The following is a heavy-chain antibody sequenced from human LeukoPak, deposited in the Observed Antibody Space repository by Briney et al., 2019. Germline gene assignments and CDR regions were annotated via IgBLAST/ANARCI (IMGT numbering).Heavy chain of an antibody. D-gene: IGHD2-21*02. J-gene: IGHJ4*02. Sequence: ASVKVSCKASGGTFSSYAISWVRQATGQGLEWMGWMNPNSGNTGYAQKFQGRVTMTRNTSISTAYMELSSLRSEDTAVYYCARGEAYCGGDCYSRNFDYWGQGTLVTVSS. CDR1: GGTFSSYA. CDR2: MNPNSGNT. V-gene: IGHV1-8*02. CDR3: ARGEAYCGGDCYSRNFDY.